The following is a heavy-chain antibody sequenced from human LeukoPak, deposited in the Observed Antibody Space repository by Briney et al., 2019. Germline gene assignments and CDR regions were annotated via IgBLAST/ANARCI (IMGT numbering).Heavy chain of an antibody. V-gene: IGHV4-34*01. D-gene: IGHD3-9*01. CDR3: AILRYFDWLSEDY. CDR2: INHSGST. Sequence: SETLSLTCAVYGGSFSGYYWSWIRQPPGKGLEWIGEINHSGSTNYNPSLKSRVTISVDTSKNQFSLKLSSVTAADTAVYYCAILRYFDWLSEDYWGQGTLVTVSS. CDR1: GGSFSGYY. J-gene: IGHJ4*02.